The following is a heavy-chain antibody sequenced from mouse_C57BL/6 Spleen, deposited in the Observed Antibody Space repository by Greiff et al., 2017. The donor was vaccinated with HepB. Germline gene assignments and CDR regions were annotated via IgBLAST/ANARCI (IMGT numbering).Heavy chain of an antibody. CDR1: GFTFSDYG. J-gene: IGHJ3*01. CDR3: ARPVYYDYDEGPWFAY. Sequence: DVQLVESGGGLVKPGGSLKLSCAASGFTFSDYGMHWVRQAPEKGLEWVAYISSGSSTIYYADTVKGRFTISRDNAKNTLFLQMTSLRSEDTAMYYCARPVYYDYDEGPWFAYWGQGTLVTVSA. V-gene: IGHV5-17*01. D-gene: IGHD2-4*01. CDR2: ISSGSSTI.